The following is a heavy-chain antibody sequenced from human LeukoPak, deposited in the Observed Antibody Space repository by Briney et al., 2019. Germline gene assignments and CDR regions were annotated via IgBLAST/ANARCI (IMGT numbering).Heavy chain of an antibody. CDR3: AKDGTPNARTYFQH. Sequence: PGGSLRLSCAASGFTFSSYAMSWVRQAPGKGLEWVSAVSGSGGNTYYADSVKGRFTISRDNSKNTLYLQMSSLRAEDTAVYYCAKDGTPNARTYFQHWGQGTLVTVSS. J-gene: IGHJ1*01. CDR1: GFTFSSYA. D-gene: IGHD1-1*01. V-gene: IGHV3-23*01. CDR2: VSGSGGNT.